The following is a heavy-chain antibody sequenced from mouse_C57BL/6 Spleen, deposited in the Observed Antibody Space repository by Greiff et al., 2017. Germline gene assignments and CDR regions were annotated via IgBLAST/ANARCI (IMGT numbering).Heavy chain of an antibody. J-gene: IGHJ4*01. CDR3: ARADYYAMDY. CDR1: GYTFTHYW. V-gene: IGHV1-63*01. Sequence: VQLQQSGAELVRPGTSVKMSCKASGYTFTHYWIGWAKQRPGHGLEWIGDIYPGGGYTNYNEKFKGKATLTADKSSSTAYMQFSSLTSEDSAIYYCARADYYAMDYWGQGTSVTVSS. CDR2: IYPGGGYT.